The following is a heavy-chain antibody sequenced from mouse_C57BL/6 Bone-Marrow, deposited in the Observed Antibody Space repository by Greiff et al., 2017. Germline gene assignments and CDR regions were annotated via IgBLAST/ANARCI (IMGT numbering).Heavy chain of an antibody. Sequence: QVQLKESGAELVRPGTSVKVSCKASGYAFTNYLIEWVKQRPGQGLEWIGVINPGSGGTNYNEKFKGKATLTADKSSSTAYMQLSSLTSEDSAVYFCARDGTTVVATSEYFDYWGQGTTLTVSS. D-gene: IGHD1-1*01. V-gene: IGHV1-54*01. J-gene: IGHJ2*01. CDR3: ARDGTTVVATSEYFDY. CDR1: GYAFTNYL. CDR2: INPGSGGT.